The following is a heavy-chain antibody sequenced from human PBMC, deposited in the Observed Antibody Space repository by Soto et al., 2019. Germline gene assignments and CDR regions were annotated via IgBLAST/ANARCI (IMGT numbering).Heavy chain of an antibody. CDR1: GYTFTGYY. Sequence: QVQLVQSGAEVKKPGASVKVSCKASGYTFTGYYMHWVRQAPGQGLEWMGWINPNSGGTNYAQKFQGRVTMTRDTSISTAYMELSRLRSDDTAVYYRARDGWHMVRGVTYYYGMDVWGQGTTVTVSS. D-gene: IGHD3-10*01. CDR3: ARDGWHMVRGVTYYYGMDV. V-gene: IGHV1-2*02. CDR2: INPNSGGT. J-gene: IGHJ6*02.